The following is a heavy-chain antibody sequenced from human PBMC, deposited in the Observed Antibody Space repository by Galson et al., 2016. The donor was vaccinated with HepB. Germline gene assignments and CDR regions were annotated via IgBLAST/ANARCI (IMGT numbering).Heavy chain of an antibody. V-gene: IGHV3-48*02. D-gene: IGHD3-22*01. J-gene: IGHJ4*02. CDR3: ASSNGYLDH. Sequence: SLRLSCAASGFTFGIYGMNWVRQAPGKGLEWVSYISGDSSMIYYADSVKGRFTISRDNARNSLYLQMNSLRDEDTAVYYCASSNGYLDHWGQGILVTVSS. CDR2: ISGDSSMI. CDR1: GFTFGIYG.